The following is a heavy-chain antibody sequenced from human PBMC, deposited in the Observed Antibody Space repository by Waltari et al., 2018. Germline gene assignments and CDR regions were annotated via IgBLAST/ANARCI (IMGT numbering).Heavy chain of an antibody. Sequence: QMKLLESGPGLVKPSETLSLTCTVSAGSVRGHYWSWIRQPAGKGLEWIGRVYSTGAANDNPSRGRRATISVDTTKKQVSLMLTSVTAADTAMYFCAESDSGSWQYFFNSWGPGALVTVSS. D-gene: IGHD6-19*01. CDR2: VYSTGAA. V-gene: IGHV4-4*07. CDR3: AESDSGSWQYFFNS. CDR1: AGSVRGHY. J-gene: IGHJ4*02.